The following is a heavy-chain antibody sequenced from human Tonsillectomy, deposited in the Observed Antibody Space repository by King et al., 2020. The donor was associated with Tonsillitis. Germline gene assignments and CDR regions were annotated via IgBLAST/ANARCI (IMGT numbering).Heavy chain of an antibody. CDR3: AGVLAYSIKWDYYDSSGYWDY. Sequence: VQLVESGGGVVQPGRSLRLSCAASGFTFSSYAMHWVRQAPGKGLEWVAVISYDGSNKYYADSVKGRFTISRDNSKNTLYLQMNRLRAEDTAVYYCAGVLAYSIKWDYYDSSGYWDYWGQGTLVTVSS. CDR1: GFTFSSYA. D-gene: IGHD3-22*01. V-gene: IGHV3-30*04. J-gene: IGHJ4*02. CDR2: ISYDGSNK.